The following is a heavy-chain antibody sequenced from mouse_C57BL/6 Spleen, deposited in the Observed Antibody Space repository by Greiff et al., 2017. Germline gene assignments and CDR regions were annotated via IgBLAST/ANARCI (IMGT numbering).Heavy chain of an antibody. CDR3: ARHRGDGSSYPYAMDY. CDR1: GYTFTEYT. J-gene: IGHJ4*01. CDR2: FYSGSGSI. V-gene: IGHV1-62-2*01. Sequence: VQLQQSGAELVKPGASVKLSCKASGYTFTEYTIHWVKQRSGQGLEWIGWFYSGSGSIKYNEKFKDKATLTADKSSSTVYMELSRLTSEDSAVYFCARHRGDGSSYPYAMDYWGQGTSVTVSS. D-gene: IGHD1-1*01.